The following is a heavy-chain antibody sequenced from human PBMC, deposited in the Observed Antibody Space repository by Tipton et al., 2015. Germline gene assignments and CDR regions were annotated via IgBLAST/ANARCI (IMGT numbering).Heavy chain of an antibody. CDR1: GDSMSSGAYY. CDR2: IYYSGTT. V-gene: IGHV4-31*03. D-gene: IGHD2-15*01. CDR3: AVAMTPGNDAFDV. Sequence: TLSLTCTVSGDSMSSGAYYWSWIRQHPGKGLEWIGYIYYSGTTYYNPSLKSRLTISLDRSKSHFSLQLTSVTATDTAVYYCAVAMTPGNDAFDVWGPGTMAIVSS. J-gene: IGHJ3*01.